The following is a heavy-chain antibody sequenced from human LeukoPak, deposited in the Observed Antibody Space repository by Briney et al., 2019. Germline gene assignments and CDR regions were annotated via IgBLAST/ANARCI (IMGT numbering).Heavy chain of an antibody. CDR2: IYTSGST. Sequence: PSETLSLTCTVSGGSISSYYWSWIRQPAGKGLEWIGRIYTSGSTNYNPSLKSRVTMSVDTSKSQFSLKLSSVTAADTAVYYCASTYSSGHLWYFDYWGQGTLVTVSS. J-gene: IGHJ4*02. CDR1: GGSISSYY. CDR3: ASTYSSGHLWYFDY. D-gene: IGHD6-19*01. V-gene: IGHV4-4*07.